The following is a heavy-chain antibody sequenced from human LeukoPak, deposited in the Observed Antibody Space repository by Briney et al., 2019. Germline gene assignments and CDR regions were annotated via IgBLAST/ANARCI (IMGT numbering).Heavy chain of an antibody. CDR3: AKEGRSLQTY. CDR2: INGAGSEK. D-gene: IGHD5-24*01. CDR1: GFTFRAYW. J-gene: IGHJ4*02. V-gene: IGHV3-7*03. Sequence: PGGSLRLSCVVSGFTFRAYWMTWVRQAPGKGLEWVANINGAGSEKYYVDSVKGRFTISRDNAKNSLYLQMNSLRVEDTAVYYCAKEGRSLQTYWGQGTLVTVSS.